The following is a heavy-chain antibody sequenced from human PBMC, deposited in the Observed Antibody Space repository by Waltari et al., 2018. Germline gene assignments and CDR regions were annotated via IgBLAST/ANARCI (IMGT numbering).Heavy chain of an antibody. J-gene: IGHJ4*02. CDR1: GGSISSGGYY. CDR3: AREGEDGDYGFDY. CDR2: IYYSGST. V-gene: IGHV4-31*03. Sequence: QVQLQESGPGLVKPSQTLSLTCTFPGGSISSGGYYWSWIRQHPGKGLEWIGYIYYSGSTYYNPSLKSRVTISVDTSKNQFSLKLSSVTAADTAVYYCAREGEDGDYGFDYWGQGTLVTVSS. D-gene: IGHD4-17*01.